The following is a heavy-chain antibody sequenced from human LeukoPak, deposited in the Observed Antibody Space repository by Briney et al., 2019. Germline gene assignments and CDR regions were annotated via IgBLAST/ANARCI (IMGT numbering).Heavy chain of an antibody. J-gene: IGHJ6*03. CDR2: ISRSGSTK. CDR1: GFTLSSYA. V-gene: IGHV3-48*04. Sequence: GGSLRLSCAASGFTLSSYAMSWVRQGPGKGLEWVSSISRSGSTKYYADSVKGRFTISRDNAKNSLFLQMNSLRAEDTAVYYCARVLRYCSGGNCYSGGLGYMDVWGKGTTVTISS. D-gene: IGHD2-15*01. CDR3: ARVLRYCSGGNCYSGGLGYMDV.